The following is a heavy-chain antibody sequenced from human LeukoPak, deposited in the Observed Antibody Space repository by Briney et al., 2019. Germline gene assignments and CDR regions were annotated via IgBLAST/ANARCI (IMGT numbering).Heavy chain of an antibody. Sequence: SETLSLTCTVSGGSISSYYLRWIRQPPGNGREWSGYIYYSGSTNYNSSLKNPVTISVDTSKNQFSLKLSSVTAADTAVYYCARGHNYGRLWDYWGQGTLVTVSS. CDR1: GGSISSYY. CDR3: ARGHNYGRLWDY. J-gene: IGHJ4*02. V-gene: IGHV4-59*01. D-gene: IGHD5-18*01. CDR2: IYYSGST.